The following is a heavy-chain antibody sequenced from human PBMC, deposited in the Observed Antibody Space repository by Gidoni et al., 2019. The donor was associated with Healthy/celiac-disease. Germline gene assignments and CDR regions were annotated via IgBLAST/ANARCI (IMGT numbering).Heavy chain of an antibody. Sequence: QVQLQQWGAGLLKPSETLSLTCAVYGGSFRGYYWSWIRQPPGKGLEWIGEINHSGSTNYNPSLKSRVTISVDTSKNQFSLKLSSVTAADTAVYYCARGFPTTVVTPGHYFDYWGQGTLVTVSS. CDR3: ARGFPTTVVTPGHYFDY. J-gene: IGHJ4*02. D-gene: IGHD4-17*01. CDR1: GGSFRGYY. CDR2: INHSGST. V-gene: IGHV4-34*01.